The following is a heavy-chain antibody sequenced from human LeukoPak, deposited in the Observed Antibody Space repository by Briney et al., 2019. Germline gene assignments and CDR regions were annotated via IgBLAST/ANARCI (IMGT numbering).Heavy chain of an antibody. CDR1: GGSISGYY. Sequence: SETLSLTCAVYGGSISGYYWSWIRQPPGKGLEWIGEINHSGSTNYNPSLKSRVTISVDTSKNQFSLKLSSVTAADTAVYYCARQRAVAGHKIFDYWGQGTLVTVSS. CDR2: INHSGST. J-gene: IGHJ4*02. V-gene: IGHV4-34*01. D-gene: IGHD6-19*01. CDR3: ARQRAVAGHKIFDY.